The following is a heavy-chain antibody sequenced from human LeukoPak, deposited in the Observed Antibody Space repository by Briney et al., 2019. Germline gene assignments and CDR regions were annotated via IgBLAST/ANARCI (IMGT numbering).Heavy chain of an antibody. CDR2: IWYDGSNK. V-gene: IGHV3-33*01. CDR1: GFTFSSYG. J-gene: IGHJ4*02. Sequence: PGGSLRLSCAASGFTFSSYGMHWVRQAPGKGLEWVAVIWYDGSNKYYADSVKGRFTISRDNSKNTLYLQMNSLRAEDTAVYYCARDPGYCGGDCYPQPLFDYWGQGTLVTVSS. CDR3: ARDPGYCGGDCYPQPLFDY. D-gene: IGHD2-21*02.